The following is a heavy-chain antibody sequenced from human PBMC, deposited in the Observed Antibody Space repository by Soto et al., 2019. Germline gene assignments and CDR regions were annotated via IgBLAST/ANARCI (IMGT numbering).Heavy chain of an antibody. V-gene: IGHV4-30-4*08. CDR1: GGSISGDYY. CDR3: ASVREAKDGSVPPLAAFDI. D-gene: IGHD3-10*01. CDR2: IYYSGSS. J-gene: IGHJ3*02. Sequence: PSETLSLTCSVSGGSISGDYYWSWIRQSPEKGLEWIGYIYYSGSSYSNPALQSRLSMSLDTSKNQFSLKLRSVTAADTAVYYCASVREAKDGSVPPLAAFDIWGQGTMVTVSS.